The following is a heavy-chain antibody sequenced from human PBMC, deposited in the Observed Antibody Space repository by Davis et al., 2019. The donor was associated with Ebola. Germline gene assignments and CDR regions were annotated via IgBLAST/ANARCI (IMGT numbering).Heavy chain of an antibody. CDR1: GFTFSDYY. D-gene: IGHD2-15*01. Sequence: GESLKISCAASGFTFSDYYMSWIRQAPGKGLEWVSYISSSGSTIYYADSVKGRFTISRDNAKNSLYLQMNSLRAEDTAVYYCARDGIDNYCSGGSCYSGHYYYYGMDVWGQGTTVTVSS. CDR3: ARDGIDNYCSGGSCYSGHYYYYGMDV. V-gene: IGHV3-11*04. J-gene: IGHJ6*02. CDR2: ISSSGSTI.